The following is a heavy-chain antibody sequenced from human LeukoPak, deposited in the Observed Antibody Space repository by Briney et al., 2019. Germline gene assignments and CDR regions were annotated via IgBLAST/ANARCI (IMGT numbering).Heavy chain of an antibody. CDR2: IYYSGST. J-gene: IGHJ5*02. Sequence: SETLSLTCTASGGSISSYYWSWIRQPPGKGLEWIGYIYYSGSTNYNPSLKSRVTISADTSKNQFSLKLSSVTAADTAVYYCARGVCSGGSCRNWFDPWGQGTLVTVSS. D-gene: IGHD2-15*01. CDR1: GGSISSYY. CDR3: ARGVCSGGSCRNWFDP. V-gene: IGHV4-59*01.